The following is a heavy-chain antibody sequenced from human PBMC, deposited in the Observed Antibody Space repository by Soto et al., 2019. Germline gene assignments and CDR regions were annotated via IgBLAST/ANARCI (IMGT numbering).Heavy chain of an antibody. CDR1: GFSLSTSGVG. CDR3: ASSTGELLGEGRPYYYYGMDV. CDR2: IYWNDDK. Sequence: GSGPTLVNPTQTLTLTCTFSGFSLSTSGVGVGWIRQPPGKALEWLALIYWNDDKRYSPSLKSRLTITKDTSKNQVVLTMTNMDPVDTATYYCASSTGELLGEGRPYYYYGMDVWGQGTTVTVSS. D-gene: IGHD1-26*01. V-gene: IGHV2-5*01. J-gene: IGHJ6*02.